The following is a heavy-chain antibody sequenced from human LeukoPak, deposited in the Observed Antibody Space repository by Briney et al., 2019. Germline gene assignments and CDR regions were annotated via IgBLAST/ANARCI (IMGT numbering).Heavy chain of an antibody. J-gene: IGHJ4*02. D-gene: IGHD3-3*01. CDR1: GGSISSGGYY. CDR2: IYYSGST. V-gene: IGHV4-30-4*08. Sequence: ASETLSLTCTVSGGSISSGGYYWSWIRQHPGKGLEWIGYIYYSGSTYYNPSLKSRVTISVDTSKNQFSLKLSSVTAADTAVYYCARNDFWSGIRYFDYWGQGTLVTVSS. CDR3: ARNDFWSGIRYFDY.